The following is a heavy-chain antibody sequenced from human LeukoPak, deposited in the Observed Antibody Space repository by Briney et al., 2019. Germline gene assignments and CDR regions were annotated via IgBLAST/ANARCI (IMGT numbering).Heavy chain of an antibody. CDR2: ITDSGGDT. Sequence: GSLRLSCAASGFTFSRYAMSWVRPAPGKGLEWVSAITDSGGDTFHADSVKGRLTISRDNSKNALYLQMNSLRVEDTAVYYCVKGSSSSRPYYFDYWGQGTLVTVSS. V-gene: IGHV3-23*01. D-gene: IGHD6-6*01. J-gene: IGHJ4*02. CDR1: GFTFSRYA. CDR3: VKGSSSSRPYYFDY.